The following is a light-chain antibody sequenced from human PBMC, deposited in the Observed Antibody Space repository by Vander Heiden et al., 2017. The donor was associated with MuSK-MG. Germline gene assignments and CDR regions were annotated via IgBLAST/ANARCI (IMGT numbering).Light chain of an antibody. CDR1: SRDVGGYNY. Sequence: QSALTQPASVSGSPGQSITLSCPVTSRDVGGYNYVSWYQQHPGKAPKLIIYDVSNRPSGVSNRFSGSKSGNTASLTISGLQAEDEADYYCSSYTSITTGHVLGTGTKVTVL. CDR2: DVS. J-gene: IGLJ1*01. CDR3: SSYTSITTGHV. V-gene: IGLV2-14*03.